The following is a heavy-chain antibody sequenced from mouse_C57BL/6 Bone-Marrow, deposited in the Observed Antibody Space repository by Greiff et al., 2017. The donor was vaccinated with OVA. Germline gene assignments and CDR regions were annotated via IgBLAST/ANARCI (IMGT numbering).Heavy chain of an antibody. CDR1: GFTFSDYG. V-gene: IGHV5-17*01. D-gene: IGHD6-1*01. CDR2: ISSGSSTI. CDR3: ARGRWEEPVLWYGMDD. J-gene: IGHJ4*01. Sequence: EVQRVESGGGLVKPGASLKLSCAASGFTFSDYGMHWVRQAPEKGLEWVAYISSGSSTIYYADTVKGRFTISRDNAKNTLFLQMTSLTSEDTAMYYGARGRWEEPVLWYGMDDWGQGTSVTVSS.